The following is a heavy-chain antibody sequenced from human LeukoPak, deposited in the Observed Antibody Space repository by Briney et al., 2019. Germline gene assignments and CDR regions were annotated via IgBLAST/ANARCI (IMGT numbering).Heavy chain of an antibody. D-gene: IGHD3-9*01. CDR3: ARXSTYYDTLTGYLRPRYFXY. CDR2: IYYSGST. Sequence: PSETLSLTCTFSGGSISSGDYYWSWIRQPPGKGLEWIGYIYYSGSTYYNPSLQSRVTISVDTSKNQFSLKLSSVTAADTAVYYCARXSTYYDTLTGYLRPRYFXYWGQGTXVT. CDR1: GGSISSGDYY. J-gene: IGHJ4*02. V-gene: IGHV4-30-4*08.